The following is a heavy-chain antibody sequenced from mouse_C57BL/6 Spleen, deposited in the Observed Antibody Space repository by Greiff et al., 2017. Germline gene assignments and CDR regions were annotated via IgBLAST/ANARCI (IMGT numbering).Heavy chain of an antibody. J-gene: IGHJ4*01. V-gene: IGHV14-2*01. CDR3: ARTTSVATGAMDY. Sequence: EVKLVESGAELVKPGASVKLSCTASGFNIKDYYMHWVKQRTEQGLEWIGRIDPEDGETKYAPKFQGKATITADTSSNTAYLQLSSLTSEDTAVYYCARTTSVATGAMDYWGQGTSVTVSS. CDR2: IDPEDGET. CDR1: GFNIKDYY. D-gene: IGHD1-1*01.